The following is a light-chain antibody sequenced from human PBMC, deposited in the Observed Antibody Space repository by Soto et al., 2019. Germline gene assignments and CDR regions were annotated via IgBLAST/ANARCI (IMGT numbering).Light chain of an antibody. Sequence: DIQMTQSPSSLSASVGDRVTITCRASQSISTWLAWYQQKSGKAPKLLIYEASSLGSGVPSRFSGSGSGTEFTLAISSLQPDDFATYYCQQYNSYPETFGQGTKVDIK. CDR1: QSISTW. V-gene: IGKV1-5*03. CDR2: EAS. CDR3: QQYNSYPET. J-gene: IGKJ1*01.